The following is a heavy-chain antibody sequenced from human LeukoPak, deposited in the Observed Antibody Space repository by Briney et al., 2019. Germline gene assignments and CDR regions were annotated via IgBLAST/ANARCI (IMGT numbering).Heavy chain of an antibody. D-gene: IGHD2-2*01. CDR2: IRISRSNI. CDR3: AREGCSSTSCYVPAYYYYGMDV. CDR1: GFTFRNNR. V-gene: IGHV3-21*01. Sequence: GGPLSSSGAAPGFTFRNNRMNWVGQAQGKGLEWASSIRISRSNIYYADSVKGRFTISRDNAKNSLYLQMNSLRAEDTAVYYCAREGCSSTSCYVPAYYYYGMDVWGQGTTVTVSS. J-gene: IGHJ6*02.